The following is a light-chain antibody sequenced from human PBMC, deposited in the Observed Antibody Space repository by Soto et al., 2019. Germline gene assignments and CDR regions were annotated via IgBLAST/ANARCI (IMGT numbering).Light chain of an antibody. J-gene: IGKJ1*01. V-gene: IGKV3-20*01. CDR1: QSVDSDY. CDR2: GAS. CDR3: QKYGGSPPWT. Sequence: EIVLTQSPGTLSLSPGERATLSCRASQSVDSDYLAWYQQRPGQAPRLLIFGASSRAIGIPDRFSDSGSGTEFTLSISRLEPEDFAIYYCQKYGGSPPWTFGRGTKVEIK.